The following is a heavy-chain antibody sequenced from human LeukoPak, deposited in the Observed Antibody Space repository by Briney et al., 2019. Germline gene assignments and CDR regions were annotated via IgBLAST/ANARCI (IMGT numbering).Heavy chain of an antibody. CDR1: GFTFSSYA. V-gene: IGHV3-23*01. CDR3: ATLYSGYDSDYYYGMDV. Sequence: AGSLRLSCAASGFTFSSYAMSWVRQAPGKGLEWVSAISGSGGSTYYADSVKGRFTISRDNSKNTLYLQMNSLRAEDTAVYYCATLYSGYDSDYYYGMDVWGQGTTVTVSS. CDR2: ISGSGGST. D-gene: IGHD5-12*01. J-gene: IGHJ6*02.